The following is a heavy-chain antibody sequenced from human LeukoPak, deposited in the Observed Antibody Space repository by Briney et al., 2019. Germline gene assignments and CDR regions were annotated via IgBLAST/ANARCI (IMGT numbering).Heavy chain of an antibody. J-gene: IGHJ6*02. CDR1: GFTFSRYG. V-gene: IGHV3-33*01. CDR3: ARALTIPAPGGGYYYYYGMDV. CDR2: IWSDGSNI. Sequence: GGSLRLSCAASGFTFSRYGMHWVRQAPGKGMEWVAVIWSDGSNIYYGDSVKGRFTISRDNSKNTLYMQMTSLRAEDTAVYYCARALTIPAPGGGYYYYYGMDVWGQGTTVTVSS. D-gene: IGHD6-13*01.